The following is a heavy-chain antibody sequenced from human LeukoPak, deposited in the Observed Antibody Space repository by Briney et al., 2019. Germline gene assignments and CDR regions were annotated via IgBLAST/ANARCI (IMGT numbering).Heavy chain of an antibody. CDR2: ISDDGSNG. V-gene: IGHV3-30*03. Sequence: GGSLRLSCAASGFTFSSYSMNWVRQAPGRGLEWVTVISDDGSNGYYAGSVKGRLTISRDNSQNTLHVQMSSLRPEDTAVYYCVREVTSGSFDYWGQGTLVTVSS. J-gene: IGHJ4*02. CDR3: VREVTSGSFDY. D-gene: IGHD1-26*01. CDR1: GFTFSSYS.